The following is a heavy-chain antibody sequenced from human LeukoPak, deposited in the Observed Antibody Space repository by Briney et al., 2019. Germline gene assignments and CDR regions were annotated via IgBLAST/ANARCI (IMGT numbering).Heavy chain of an antibody. CDR2: IYPGDSRT. J-gene: IGHJ5*02. Sequence: GDSLKISCQGSGYSLIDYWIGWVRQMPGKGLEWMAVIYPGDSRTRYNPSFQGQVTISADKSINTAYLEWNSLKASDTALYYCACRMFASNWFQPWGQGTLVTVSS. D-gene: IGHD4-11*01. CDR3: ACRMFASNWFQP. CDR1: GYSLIDYW. V-gene: IGHV5-51*01.